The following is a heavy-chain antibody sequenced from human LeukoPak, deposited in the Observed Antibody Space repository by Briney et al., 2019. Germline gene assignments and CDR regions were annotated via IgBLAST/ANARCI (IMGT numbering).Heavy chain of an antibody. CDR2: ISPDNT. CDR3: VKEHVDRAFTRSFEI. D-gene: IGHD3-10*01. V-gene: IGHV3-23*01. J-gene: IGHJ3*02. Sequence: GGSLRLSCAASGFTFSTNPLSWVRQAPGKGLEWVSAISPDNTYYADSVEGRLTISRDDSKNTVYLQMNSPRAEDTARYYCVKEHVDRAFTRSFEIWGQGTVVTVSS. CDR1: GFTFSTNP.